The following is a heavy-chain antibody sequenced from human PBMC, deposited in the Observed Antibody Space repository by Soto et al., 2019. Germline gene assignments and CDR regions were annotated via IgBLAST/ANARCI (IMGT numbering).Heavy chain of an antibody. Sequence: ETLSLTCTVSGDSISSSYWNWIRQAPGKGLEWIGYIDDTGSTNYNPSLKSRVTLSVDPSNNQYSLKLSSVTAADTAVYYCARGVLEWLLRDSYYYYIDVWGKGTTVTVSS. CDR3: ARGVLEWLLRDSYYYYIDV. D-gene: IGHD3-3*01. V-gene: IGHV4-59*01. CDR2: IDDTGST. J-gene: IGHJ6*03. CDR1: GDSISSSY.